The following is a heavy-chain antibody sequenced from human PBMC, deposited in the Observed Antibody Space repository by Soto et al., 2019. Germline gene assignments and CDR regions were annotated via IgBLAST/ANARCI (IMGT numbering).Heavy chain of an antibody. CDR2: INAGNGNT. CDR3: ARDPVAGIGGWFDP. J-gene: IGHJ5*02. Sequence: QVQLVQSGAEVKKPGASVKVSCKASGYTFTSYAMHWVRQAPGQRLEWMGWINAGNGNTKYSQKFQGRVTITRDTSASTAYMELSSLRSEDTAVYYCARDPVAGIGGWFDPWGQGTLVTVSS. CDR1: GYTFTSYA. D-gene: IGHD6-19*01. V-gene: IGHV1-3*01.